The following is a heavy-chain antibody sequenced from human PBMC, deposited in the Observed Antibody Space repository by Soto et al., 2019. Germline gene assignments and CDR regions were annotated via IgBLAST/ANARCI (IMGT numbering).Heavy chain of an antibody. J-gene: IGHJ6*02. CDR3: ARHAGIAAAGHYYYYGMDA. CDR1: GGSISSYY. CDR2: VHYTGNT. D-gene: IGHD6-13*01. V-gene: IGHV4-59*08. Sequence: PSETLSLTCTVSGGSISSYYWSWIRQPPGKGLEWFGYVHYTGNTNYNPSLKSRVTISVDTSKNQFSLKLSSVTAADTAVYYCARHAGIAAAGHYYYYGMDAWGQGTTVTVSS.